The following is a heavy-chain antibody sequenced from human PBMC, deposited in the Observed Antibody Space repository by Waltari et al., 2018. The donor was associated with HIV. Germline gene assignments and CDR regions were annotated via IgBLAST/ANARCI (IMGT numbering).Heavy chain of an antibody. D-gene: IGHD3-9*01. CDR3: ARERYDILNGYLYGMDV. CDR1: GYTFTGYY. J-gene: IGHJ6*02. V-gene: IGHV1-2*02. CDR2: INPNSGGT. Sequence: QVQLVQSGAEVKKPGASVKVSCKASGYTFTGYYMHWVRQAPGQGLEWMVWINPNSGGTDYAQKFQGRVTMTRDTSISTAYMELSRLRYDDTAVYYCARERYDILNGYLYGMDVRGQGTTVTVSS.